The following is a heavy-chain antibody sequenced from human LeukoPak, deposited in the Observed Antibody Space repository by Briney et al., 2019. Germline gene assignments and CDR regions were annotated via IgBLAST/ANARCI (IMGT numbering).Heavy chain of an antibody. D-gene: IGHD3-9*01. J-gene: IGHJ6*03. V-gene: IGHV3-43*02. CDR3: AKGAFGYDILTGGYYYMDV. Sequence: PGGSLRLSCAASGFTFDDYAMHWVRQAQGKGLEWVSLISGDGGSTYYADSVKGRFTISRDNSKNSLYLQMNSLRTEDTALYYCAKGAFGYDILTGGYYYMDVWGKGTTVTASS. CDR1: GFTFDDYA. CDR2: ISGDGGST.